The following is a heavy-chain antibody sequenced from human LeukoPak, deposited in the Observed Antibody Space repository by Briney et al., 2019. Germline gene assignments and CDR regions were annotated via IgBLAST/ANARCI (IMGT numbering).Heavy chain of an antibody. D-gene: IGHD2-15*01. CDR1: GFTFGSYV. Sequence: GGSLRLSCAASGFTFGSYVMSWVRQAPGKGPEWVSSISSSSSYIYYPDSLKGRFTISRDNAKSSLYLQMNSLRAEDTAVYYCARGYCSGGACYFGFDHWGQGTLVTVSS. J-gene: IGHJ4*02. CDR2: ISSSSSYI. V-gene: IGHV3-21*01. CDR3: ARGYCSGGACYFGFDH.